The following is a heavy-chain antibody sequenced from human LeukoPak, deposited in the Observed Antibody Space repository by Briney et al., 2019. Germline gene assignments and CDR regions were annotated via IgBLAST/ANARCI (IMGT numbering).Heavy chain of an antibody. J-gene: IGHJ5*02. D-gene: IGHD6-13*01. Sequence: SETLSLTCTVSGGSISSGSYYWSWIRQPAGKGLEWIGRIYTSGSTNYNPSLKSRVTISVDTSKNQFPLKLSSVTAADTAVYYCARGRSWYGGVWFDPWGQGTLVTVSS. CDR2: IYTSGST. CDR3: ARGRSWYGGVWFDP. V-gene: IGHV4-61*02. CDR1: GGSISSGSYY.